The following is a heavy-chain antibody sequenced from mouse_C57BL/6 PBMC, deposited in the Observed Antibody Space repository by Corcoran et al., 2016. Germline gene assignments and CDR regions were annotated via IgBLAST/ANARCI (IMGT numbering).Heavy chain of an antibody. Sequence: EVQLQQSGPVLVKPGASVKMSCKASGYTFTDYYMNWVKQSHGKSLEWIGVINPYNGGTSYNQKFKGKATLTVDTSSSTAYMELNSLTSEDSAVYYCAIYYYGSSYAMDYWGQGTSVTVSS. CDR1: GYTFTDYY. CDR2: INPYNGGT. CDR3: AIYYYGSSYAMDY. J-gene: IGHJ4*01. V-gene: IGHV1-19*01. D-gene: IGHD1-1*01.